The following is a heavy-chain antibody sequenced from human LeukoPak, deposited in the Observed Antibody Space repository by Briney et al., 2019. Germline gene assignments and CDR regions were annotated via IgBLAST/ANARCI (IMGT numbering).Heavy chain of an antibody. CDR2: IKQSGIDK. J-gene: IGHJ4*02. CDR3: VRDSGSAWSGLFDS. Sequence: PGRSLRLSCAASGFNFFNFWMTWVRQAPGKGLEWVATIKQSGIDKYYVDSVKGRFTISRDNAKNSMYLEMKNLRGDDTGIYYCVRDSGSAWSGLFDSWGQGILVTVSS. D-gene: IGHD2-21*02. V-gene: IGHV3-7*01. CDR1: GFNFFNFW.